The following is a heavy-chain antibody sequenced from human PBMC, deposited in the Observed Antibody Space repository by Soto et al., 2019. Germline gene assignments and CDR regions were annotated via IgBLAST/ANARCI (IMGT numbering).Heavy chain of an antibody. CDR3: ARDRKGYYDSSGSI. J-gene: IGHJ3*02. CDR1: GFTFSSYS. D-gene: IGHD3-22*01. Sequence: EVQLVESGGGLVKPGGSLRLSCAASGFTFSSYSMNWVRQAPGKGLEWVSSISSSSSYIYYADSVKGRFTISRDNAKNSLHLQMNSLRAEDTAVYYCARDRKGYYDSSGSIWGQGTMVTVSS. CDR2: ISSSSSYI. V-gene: IGHV3-21*01.